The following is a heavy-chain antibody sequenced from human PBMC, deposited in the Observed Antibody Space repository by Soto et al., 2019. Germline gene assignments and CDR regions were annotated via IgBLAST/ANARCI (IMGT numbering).Heavy chain of an antibody. CDR1: GFTFSSYG. D-gene: IGHD2-15*01. J-gene: IGHJ6*02. Sequence: LAGGSLRLSCAASGFTFSSYGMHWVRQAPGKGLEWVAVISYDGSNKYYADSVKGRFTISRDNSKNALYLQMNSLRAEDTAVYYCATGYCSGGSCYSPAIHYYYYGMDVWGRGTTVTVSS. CDR3: ATGYCSGGSCYSPAIHYYYYGMDV. V-gene: IGHV3-30*03. CDR2: ISYDGSNK.